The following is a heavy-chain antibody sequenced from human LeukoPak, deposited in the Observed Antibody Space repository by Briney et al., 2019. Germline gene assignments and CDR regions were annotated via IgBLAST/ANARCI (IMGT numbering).Heavy chain of an antibody. Sequence: GASVKVSCKASGYTFTSYGISWVRQAPGQGLEWMGWISAYNGNTNYAQKLQGRVTMTTDTSTSTAYMEPRSLRSDDTAVYYCARRGCSGGSCYYFDYWGQGTLVTVSS. V-gene: IGHV1-18*04. CDR2: ISAYNGNT. CDR3: ARRGCSGGSCYYFDY. D-gene: IGHD2-15*01. J-gene: IGHJ4*02. CDR1: GYTFTSYG.